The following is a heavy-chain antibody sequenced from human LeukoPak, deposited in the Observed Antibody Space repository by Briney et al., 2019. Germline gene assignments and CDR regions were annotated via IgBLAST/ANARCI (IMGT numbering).Heavy chain of an antibody. V-gene: IGHV3-30*02. J-gene: IGHJ4*02. D-gene: IGHD1-26*01. CDR3: AKDYGRVVGAYYFDY. CDR1: GFTFSAYA. CDR2: IRYDGSNK. Sequence: GGSLRLSCAASGFTFSAYAMHWVRQAPGKGLEWVAFIRYDGSNKYYADSVKGRFTISRDNSKNTLYLQMNSLRAEDTAVYYCAKDYGRVVGAYYFDYWGQGTLVTVSS.